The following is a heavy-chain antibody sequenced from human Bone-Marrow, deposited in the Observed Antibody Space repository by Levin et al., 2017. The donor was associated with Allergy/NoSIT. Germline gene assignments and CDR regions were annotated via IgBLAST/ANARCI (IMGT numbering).Heavy chain of an antibody. CDR2: INPKRGDA. V-gene: IGHV1-2*02. CDR3: AIGGTSSNDY. Sequence: ASVKVSCTVSGYTFSDYYMHWVRQAPGQGLEWMGWINPKRGDANTAQKFEGRVVLTRDTSISTAYMEVRRLRSDDTALYYCAIGGTSSNDYWGQGTLVAVSS. D-gene: IGHD6-13*01. J-gene: IGHJ4*02. CDR1: GYTFSDYY.